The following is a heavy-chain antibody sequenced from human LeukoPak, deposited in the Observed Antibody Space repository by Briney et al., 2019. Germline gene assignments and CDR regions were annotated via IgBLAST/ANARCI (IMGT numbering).Heavy chain of an antibody. Sequence: SETLSLTCTVSGGSISNSGYYWGWIRQPPGEGLKWLGSLSYSGSPYYNPSLKSRVTISGDTSKYQFSLQLSSVTAADTAVYCCARRRLNWGAFDIWGQGTMVTVSS. V-gene: IGHV4-39*01. CDR2: LSYSGSP. J-gene: IGHJ3*02. CDR3: ARRRLNWGAFDI. CDR1: GGSISNSGYY. D-gene: IGHD7-27*01.